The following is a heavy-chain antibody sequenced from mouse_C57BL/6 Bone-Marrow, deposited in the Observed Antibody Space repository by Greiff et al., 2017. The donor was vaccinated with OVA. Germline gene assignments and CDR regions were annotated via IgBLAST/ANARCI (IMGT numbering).Heavy chain of an antibody. J-gene: IGHJ3*01. V-gene: IGHV1-81*01. CDR2: IYPRSGNT. CDR3: ARRGIDLSFAY. CDR1: GYTFTSYG. Sequence: QVHVKQSGAELARPGASVKLSCKASGYTFTSYGISWVKQRTGQGLEWIGEIYPRSGNTYYNEKFKGKATLTADKSSSTAYMELRSLTSEDSAVYFCARRGIDLSFAYWGQGTLVTVSA.